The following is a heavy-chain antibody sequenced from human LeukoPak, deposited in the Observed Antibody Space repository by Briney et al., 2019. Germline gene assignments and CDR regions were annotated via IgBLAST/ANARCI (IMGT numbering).Heavy chain of an antibody. J-gene: IGHJ4*02. Sequence: SETLSLTCAVYGGSFSGYYWSWIRQPPGKGLEWSGEINHRGSTNYNPSLKSGVTISVDTSKNQFSLKLSSVTAADTAVYYCASCPWFGEDVGYWGQGTLVTVSS. CDR1: GGSFSGYY. V-gene: IGHV4-34*01. D-gene: IGHD3-10*01. CDR3: ASCPWFGEDVGY. CDR2: INHRGST.